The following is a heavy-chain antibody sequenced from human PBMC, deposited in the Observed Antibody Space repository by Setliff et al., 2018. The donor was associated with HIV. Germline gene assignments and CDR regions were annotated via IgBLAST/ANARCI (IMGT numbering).Heavy chain of an antibody. Sequence: PSETLSLPCTVSGGSMRPYYWSWIRQPPGKGLECIGNIYYSGGTDYNPSLKSRLTISLDTSKNQFSLKLTSVTAADTAIYYCAGRPVLHNSGSVFDKWGQGTLVTVSS. J-gene: IGHJ4*02. CDR3: AGRPVLHNSGSVFDK. V-gene: IGHV4-59*04. CDR2: IYYSGGT. CDR1: GGSMRPYY. D-gene: IGHD6-25*01.